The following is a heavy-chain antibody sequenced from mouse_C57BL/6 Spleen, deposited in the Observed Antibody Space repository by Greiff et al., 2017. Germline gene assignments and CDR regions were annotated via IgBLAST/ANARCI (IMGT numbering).Heavy chain of an antibody. CDR2: IYPGSGST. CDR1: GYTFTSYW. CDR3: APNYGRSCDWYFDV. Sequence: QVQLQQPGAELVKPGASVKMSCKASGYTFTSYWIPWVKQRPGQGLEWIGDIYPGSGSTNYNEKFKSKATLTVDTSSSTAYMQLSSLTSEDSAVDYCAPNYGRSCDWYFDVWGTGTTVTVSS. V-gene: IGHV1-55*01. J-gene: IGHJ1*03. D-gene: IGHD1-1*01.